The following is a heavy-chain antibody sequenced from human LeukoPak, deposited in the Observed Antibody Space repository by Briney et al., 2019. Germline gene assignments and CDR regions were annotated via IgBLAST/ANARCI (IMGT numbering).Heavy chain of an antibody. D-gene: IGHD1-26*01. CDR3: ASRRKSFYGMDV. Sequence: GGSMRLSRAVSGFTVSSNYMSWDRQAQGKGLEWVSVIYSGGSTYYAASVKGRFTISRDNSKNTLYLQMNSLRAEDTAVYYCASRRKSFYGMDVWGQGTTVTVS. CDR2: IYSGGST. V-gene: IGHV3-53*01. J-gene: IGHJ6*02. CDR1: GFTVSSNY.